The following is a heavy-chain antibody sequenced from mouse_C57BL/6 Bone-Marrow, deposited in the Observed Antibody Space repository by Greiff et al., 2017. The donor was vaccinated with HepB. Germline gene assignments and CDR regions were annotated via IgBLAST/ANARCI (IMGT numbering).Heavy chain of an antibody. D-gene: IGHD1-1*01. V-gene: IGHV1-52*01. CDR3: ARDYYGSSYDYAMDY. J-gene: IGHJ4*01. Sequence: VQLQQPGAELVRPGSSVKLSCKASGYTFTSYWMHWVKQRPIQGLEGIGNIDPSDSETHYNQKFKDKATLTVDKSSSTAYMQLSSLTSEDSAVYYCARDYYGSSYDYAMDYWGQGTSVTVSS. CDR2: IDPSDSET. CDR1: GYTFTSYW.